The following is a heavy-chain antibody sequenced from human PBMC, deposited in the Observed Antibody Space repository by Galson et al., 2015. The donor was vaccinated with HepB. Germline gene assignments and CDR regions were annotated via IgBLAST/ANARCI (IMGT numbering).Heavy chain of an antibody. D-gene: IGHD6-19*01. Sequence: SLRLSCAASGFTFSSYGMHWVRQAPGKGLEWVAFIRNDGTNNYYADSVKGRFTISRDNSKNTLYLQMNSLRAEDTAVYYCAKDSKWLGFDYWGQGTLVTVSS. CDR1: GFTFSSYG. V-gene: IGHV3-30*02. CDR2: IRNDGTNN. J-gene: IGHJ4*02. CDR3: AKDSKWLGFDY.